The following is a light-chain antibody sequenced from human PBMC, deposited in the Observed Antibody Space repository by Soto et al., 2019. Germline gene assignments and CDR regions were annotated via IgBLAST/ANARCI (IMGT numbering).Light chain of an antibody. V-gene: IGKV1-13*02. Sequence: AIQLTQSPSSLSASVGDRVTITCRASQGISSALAWYQQKPGKAPKLLIYDASSLESGVPSRFGGSGSGTYFTLTISSLQPEDFATYYCQQFNSYPYTFGQGTKLEIK. CDR1: QGISSA. J-gene: IGKJ2*01. CDR2: DAS. CDR3: QQFNSYPYT.